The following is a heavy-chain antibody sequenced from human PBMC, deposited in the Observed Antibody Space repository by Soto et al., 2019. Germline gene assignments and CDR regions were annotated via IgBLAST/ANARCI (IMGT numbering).Heavy chain of an antibody. Sequence: QVQLVESGGGVVQPGGSLRLSCAASAFTFSRYGMHWVRQAPGKGLQWVGVIWSDGSNQRYAESVKGRFTISRDNSKNTLYLQMNSLRAEDTAVYYCARERTFGENNHNYMDVWGTGITFTVSS. CDR3: ARERTFGENNHNYMDV. V-gene: IGHV3-33*01. CDR1: AFTFSRYG. D-gene: IGHD3-10*01. CDR2: IWSDGSNQ. J-gene: IGHJ6*03.